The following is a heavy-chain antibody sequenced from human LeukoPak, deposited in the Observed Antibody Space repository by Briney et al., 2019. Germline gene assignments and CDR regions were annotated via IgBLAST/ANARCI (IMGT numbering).Heavy chain of an antibody. CDR3: ANCSYDSSGCSFDY. CDR2: ISGRGGST. CDR1: GFTFSSYA. D-gene: IGHD3-22*01. Sequence: PGGTLTLSCAASGFTFSSYAMSWVRQAPGQGLEWVSSISGRGGSTYYADSVKGRFTISRDNSKNTLYLKMNSLRAEDTAVYYCANCSYDSSGCSFDYWGQGTLVTVPS. J-gene: IGHJ4*02. V-gene: IGHV3-23*01.